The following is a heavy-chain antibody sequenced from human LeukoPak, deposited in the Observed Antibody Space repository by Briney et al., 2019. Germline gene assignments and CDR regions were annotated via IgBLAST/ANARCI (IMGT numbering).Heavy chain of an antibody. D-gene: IGHD3-16*02. Sequence: ASVKVSCKASGYTFTSYGISWVRQAPGEGLEWMGWISDYIGNTKYAQKLQGRVTMTTDTSTSTAYMELRSLRSDDTAVYYCARDLIMITFGGVIVIPPVGYWGQGTLVTVSS. CDR2: ISDYIGNT. CDR3: ARDLIMITFGGVIVIPPVGY. CDR1: GYTFTSYG. J-gene: IGHJ4*02. V-gene: IGHV1-18*01.